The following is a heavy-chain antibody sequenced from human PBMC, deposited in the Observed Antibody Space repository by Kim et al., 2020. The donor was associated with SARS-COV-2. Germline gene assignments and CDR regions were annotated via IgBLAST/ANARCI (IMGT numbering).Heavy chain of an antibody. CDR2: IKSKTAGETT. V-gene: IGHV3-15*01. D-gene: IGHD2-8*01. Sequence: GGSLRLSCAASGFSFSIAWMYWVRQAPGKGLEWVGRIKSKTAGETTDYATPVKGRFSISRDDSTNRVFLQMDSLKTEDTAVYYCVTDWCPQWGPGTLVTVSS. J-gene: IGHJ4*02. CDR1: GFSFSIAW. CDR3: VTDWCPQ.